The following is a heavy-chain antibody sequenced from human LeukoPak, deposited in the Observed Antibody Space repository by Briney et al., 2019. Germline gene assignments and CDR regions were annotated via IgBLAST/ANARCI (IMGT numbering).Heavy chain of an antibody. V-gene: IGHV3-21*04. J-gene: IGHJ4*02. CDR1: GFTFSSYS. Sequence: PGGSLRLSCAASGFTFSSYSMNWVRQAPGKGLEWVSSIRSSSSYIYYADSVKGRFTISRDNAKNSLYLQMNSLRAEDTAVYYCAKSLLVAWSGYYPLDYWGQGTLVTVSS. D-gene: IGHD3-3*01. CDR3: AKSLLVAWSGYYPLDY. CDR2: IRSSSSYI.